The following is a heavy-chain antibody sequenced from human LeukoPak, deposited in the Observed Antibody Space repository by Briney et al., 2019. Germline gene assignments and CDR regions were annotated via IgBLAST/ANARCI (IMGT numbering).Heavy chain of an antibody. J-gene: IGHJ5*02. D-gene: IGHD3-10*01. CDR2: ISWNSGSI. Sequence: PGGSLRLSCAASGFTFDDYAMHWVRQAPGKGLEWVSGISWNSGSIGYADSVKGRFTISRDNAKNSLYLQMNSLRAEDTALYYCAKDSRRYGSGVGGHNWFDPWGQGTLVTVSS. CDR3: AKDSRRYGSGVGGHNWFDP. V-gene: IGHV3-9*01. CDR1: GFTFDDYA.